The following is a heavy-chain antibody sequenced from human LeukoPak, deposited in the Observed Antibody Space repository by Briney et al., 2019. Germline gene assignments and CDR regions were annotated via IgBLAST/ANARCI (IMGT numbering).Heavy chain of an antibody. V-gene: IGHV3-15*01. J-gene: IGHJ6*02. CDR3: TTDLWFGEFGMDV. Sequence: GGSLRLSCAASGFTFSSYEMNWVRQAPGKGLEWVGRIKSKTDGGTTDYVAPVKGRFTISRDDSKNTVYVQMNSLKTEDTAVYYCTTDLWFGEFGMDVWGQGTTVIVSS. CDR1: GFTFSSYE. CDR2: IKSKTDGGTT. D-gene: IGHD3-10*01.